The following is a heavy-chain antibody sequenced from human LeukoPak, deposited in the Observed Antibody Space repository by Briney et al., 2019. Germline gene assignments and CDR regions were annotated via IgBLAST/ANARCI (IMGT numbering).Heavy chain of an antibody. Sequence: SETLSLTCAVYGGSFSGYYWGWIRQPPGKWLEWIGEINHSGSTNYNPSLKSRVTISVDTSKNQFSLKLSSVTAADTAVYYCAREYLTVTTLGYYYYYYMDVWGKGTTVTVSS. CDR2: INHSGST. CDR1: GGSFSGYY. D-gene: IGHD4-11*01. CDR3: AREYLTVTTLGYYYYYYMDV. J-gene: IGHJ6*03. V-gene: IGHV4-34*01.